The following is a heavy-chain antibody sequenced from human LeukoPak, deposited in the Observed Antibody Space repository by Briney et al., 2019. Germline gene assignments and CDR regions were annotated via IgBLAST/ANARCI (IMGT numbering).Heavy chain of an antibody. J-gene: IGHJ3*02. Sequence: GASVKVSCKASGGTFSSYAISWVRQAPGQGLEWMGGIIPIFGIANYAQKLQGRVTMTTDTSTSTAYMELRSLRSDDTAVYYCASVGRRGGYSSSPGAFDIWGQGTMVTVSS. CDR1: GGTFSSYA. CDR3: ASVGRRGGYSSSPGAFDI. CDR2: IIPIFGIA. D-gene: IGHD6-6*01. V-gene: IGHV1-69*10.